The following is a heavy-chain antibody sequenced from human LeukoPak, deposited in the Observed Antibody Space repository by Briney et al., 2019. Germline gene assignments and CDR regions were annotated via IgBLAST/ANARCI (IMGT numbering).Heavy chain of an antibody. CDR3: AKLNNYAFDF. V-gene: IGHV3-48*03. D-gene: IGHD1-1*01. J-gene: IGHJ3*01. CDR2: ISSSGSTI. Sequence: PGGSLRLSCAASGFTFSSYEMNWVRQAPGKGLEWVSYISSSGSTIYYADSVKGRFTISRDNAKNSLYLEMNSLRVEDTAVYYCAKLNNYAFDFWGQGTMVTVSS. CDR1: GFTFSSYE.